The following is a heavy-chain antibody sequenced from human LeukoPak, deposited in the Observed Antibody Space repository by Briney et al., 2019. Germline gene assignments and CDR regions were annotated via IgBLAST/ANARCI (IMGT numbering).Heavy chain of an antibody. Sequence: GGSLRLSCAASGFTFSNYEMNWVRQAPGKGLEWISYISASGNPMFYADSVKGRFTISRDNSMHTLYLQMNSLRAEDTAVYYCAKGSGGSYYGYFDYWGQRTLVTVSS. CDR2: ISASGNPM. D-gene: IGHD1-26*01. J-gene: IGHJ4*02. CDR1: GFTFSNYE. V-gene: IGHV3-48*03. CDR3: AKGSGGSYYGYFDY.